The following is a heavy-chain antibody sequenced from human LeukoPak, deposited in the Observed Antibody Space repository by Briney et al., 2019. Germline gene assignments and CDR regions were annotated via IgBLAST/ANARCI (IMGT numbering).Heavy chain of an antibody. CDR3: ARAGYYYDSSGGFDP. CDR1: GGTFSGYA. CDR2: IIPILGIA. D-gene: IGHD3-22*01. J-gene: IGHJ5*02. V-gene: IGHV1-69*04. Sequence: ASVKVSCKASGGTFSGYAISWVRQAPGQGLEWMGRIIPILGIANYAQKFQGRVMITADKSTSTAYMELSSLRSEDTAVYYCARAGYYYDSSGGFDPWGQGTLVTVSS.